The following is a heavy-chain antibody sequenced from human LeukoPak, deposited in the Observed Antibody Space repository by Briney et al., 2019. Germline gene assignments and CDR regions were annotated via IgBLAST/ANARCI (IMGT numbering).Heavy chain of an antibody. CDR2: VYYSGTT. Sequence: SETLSLTCTVSGGSINGYSWTWIRQPPGKGLELIGCVYYSGTTDSNPSLRSRVTMSTDTSNNQFSLKLRSVTAADTAKYYCARLFRVGKAGAYALHSLDVWGQGTTVTVSS. V-gene: IGHV4-59*13. D-gene: IGHD1-26*01. J-gene: IGHJ6*02. CDR3: ARLFRVGKAGAYALHSLDV. CDR1: GGSINGYS.